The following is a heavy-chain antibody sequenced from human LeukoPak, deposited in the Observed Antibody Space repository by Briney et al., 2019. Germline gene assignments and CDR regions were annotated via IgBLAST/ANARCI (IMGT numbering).Heavy chain of an antibody. CDR1: GGTLRSYA. D-gene: IGHD4-17*01. Sequence: ASVNVSCKASGGTLRSYAISWVRQAPGQGLEWMGGIIPMYGTTNYAQKFQGRLTITAAESTTTAYMELSSLTSEDTAVYYCATRYGDYGLRDYWGQGTLVTVSS. V-gene: IGHV1-69*13. CDR2: IIPMYGTT. CDR3: ATRYGDYGLRDY. J-gene: IGHJ4*02.